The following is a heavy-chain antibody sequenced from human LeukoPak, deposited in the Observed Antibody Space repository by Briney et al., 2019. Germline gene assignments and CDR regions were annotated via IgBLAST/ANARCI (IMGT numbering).Heavy chain of an antibody. CDR3: ARVGGDGSGYYVGAFDI. Sequence: GGSLRLSCAASGFTFSSYGMHWVRQAPGKGLEWVAVIWYDGSNKYYADSVKGRFTISRDNSKNTLYLQMNSLRAEDTAVYYCARVGGDGSGYYVGAFDIWGQGTMVTVSS. CDR2: IWYDGSNK. CDR1: GFTFSSYG. V-gene: IGHV3-33*01. J-gene: IGHJ3*02. D-gene: IGHD3-22*01.